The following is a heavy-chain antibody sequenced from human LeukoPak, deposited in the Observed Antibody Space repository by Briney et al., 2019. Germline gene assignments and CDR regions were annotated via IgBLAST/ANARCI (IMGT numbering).Heavy chain of an antibody. CDR1: GGSIGSGGYS. D-gene: IGHD3-16*01. V-gene: IGHV4-30-2*01. CDR2: IYHSGST. CDR3: ARGGDFDY. J-gene: IGHJ4*02. Sequence: SQTLSLTCAVSGGSIGSGGYSWSWIRQPPGKGLEWIGYIYHSGSTYYNPSLKSRVTISVDRSKNQFSLKLSSVTAADTAVYYCARGGDFDYWGQGTLVTVSS.